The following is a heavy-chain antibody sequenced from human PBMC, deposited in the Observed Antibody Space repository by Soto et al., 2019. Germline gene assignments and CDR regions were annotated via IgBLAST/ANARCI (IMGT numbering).Heavy chain of an antibody. Sequence: PSETLSLTCNVSGGAIDSGGYYWCWIRQLPGKGLEWIGYIYYSGSTYYNPSLKSRVSISIDTSKNQLYLKLIPVTAADTAVYYCARVGSSYARRGLDVWDQGTTVTVSS. CDR3: ARVGSSYARRGLDV. V-gene: IGHV4-31*03. CDR1: GGAIDSGGYY. J-gene: IGHJ6*02. CDR2: IYYSGST. D-gene: IGHD3-16*01.